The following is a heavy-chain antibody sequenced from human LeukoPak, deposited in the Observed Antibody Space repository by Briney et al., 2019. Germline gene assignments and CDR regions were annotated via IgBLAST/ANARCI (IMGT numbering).Heavy chain of an antibody. J-gene: IGHJ4*02. CDR1: GFXFSNYA. D-gene: IGHD3-3*01. CDR2: ISHDGSSE. V-gene: IGHV3-30*03. CDR3: ASRFEWLSSFDY. Sequence: PGGSLRLSCAASGFXFSNYAIHWVRQAPGKGLQWVALISHDGSSEYYADSMKGRFTISRENSKNTFYLQMNSLRAEDTAVYYCASRFEWLSSFDYWGQGNLVTVSS.